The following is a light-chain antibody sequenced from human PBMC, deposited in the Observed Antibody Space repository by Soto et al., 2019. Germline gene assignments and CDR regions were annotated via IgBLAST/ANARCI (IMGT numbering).Light chain of an antibody. CDR1: QSVSTY. CDR3: QQSSNWQGT. V-gene: IGKV3-11*01. Sequence: EIVLTQSPATLSLSPGERATLSCRASQSVSTYLAWYQQTPGRPPRLLIYDASKRAPGIPARFSGSGSGTDFTLTVSSLEPEDFAVYYCQQSSNWQGTFGRGTKVGIK. J-gene: IGKJ1*01. CDR2: DAS.